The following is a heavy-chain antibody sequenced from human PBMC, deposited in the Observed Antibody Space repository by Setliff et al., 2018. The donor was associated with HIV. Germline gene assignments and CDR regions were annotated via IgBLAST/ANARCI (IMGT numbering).Heavy chain of an antibody. D-gene: IGHD5-12*01. Sequence: ASVKVSCKASGGTFSLYAINWVRQAPGQGLEWMGGIIPIFNTANHAQKFQGRVTITADGSTGTAYMELSSLRFEDTATYYCARDQATGYEKVWFSWIDPWGQGTLVTVSS. CDR2: IIPIFNTA. V-gene: IGHV1-69*13. CDR3: ARDQATGYEKVWFSWIDP. CDR1: GGTFSLYA. J-gene: IGHJ5*02.